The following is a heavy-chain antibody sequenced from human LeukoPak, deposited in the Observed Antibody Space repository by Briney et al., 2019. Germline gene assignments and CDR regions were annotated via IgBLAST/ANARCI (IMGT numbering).Heavy chain of an antibody. CDR3: ARGQLVESGYYFDY. CDR1: GYSISSGYY. Sequence: SETLSLTCTVSGYSISSGYYWGWIRQPPGKGLEWIGSIYHSGSTYYNPSLKSRVTISVDTSKNQFSLKLSSVTAADTAVYYCARGQLVESGYYFDYWGQGTLVTVSS. J-gene: IGHJ4*02. V-gene: IGHV4-38-2*02. CDR2: IYHSGST. D-gene: IGHD6-6*01.